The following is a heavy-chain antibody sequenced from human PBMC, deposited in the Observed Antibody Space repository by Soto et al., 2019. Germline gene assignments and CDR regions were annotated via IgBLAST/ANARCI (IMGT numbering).Heavy chain of an antibody. D-gene: IGHD5-12*01. Sequence: QVQLQQWGAGLLKPSETLSLTCAVYGGSFSGYYWSWIRQPPGKGLEWIGEISHSGITNYNPSLKSRVTFSLDTSKNQFSLNFSSVTAADTAVYYCARVGYGYWYFDLWGRGTLVTVSS. V-gene: IGHV4-34*01. CDR2: ISHSGIT. CDR1: GGSFSGYY. CDR3: ARVGYGYWYFDL. J-gene: IGHJ2*01.